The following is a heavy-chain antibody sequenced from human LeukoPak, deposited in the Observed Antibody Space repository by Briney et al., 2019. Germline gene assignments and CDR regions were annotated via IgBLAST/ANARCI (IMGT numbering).Heavy chain of an antibody. CDR1: GFTLSSYA. Sequence: PGGSLRLSCAASGFTLSSYAMHWVRQAPGKGLEWVAVISYDGSNKYYADSVKGRFTISRDNSKNTLYLQMNSLRAEDTAVYYCARDRIAAASFNWFDPWGQGTLVTVSS. D-gene: IGHD6-13*01. CDR2: ISYDGSNK. J-gene: IGHJ5*02. V-gene: IGHV3-30-3*01. CDR3: ARDRIAAASFNWFDP.